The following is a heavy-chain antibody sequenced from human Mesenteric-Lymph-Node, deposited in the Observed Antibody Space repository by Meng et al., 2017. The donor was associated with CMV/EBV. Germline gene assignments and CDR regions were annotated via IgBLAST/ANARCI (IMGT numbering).Heavy chain of an antibody. CDR2: NVASGTNS. V-gene: IGHV3-23*01. J-gene: IGHJ6*02. Sequence: GDSLKISCAASGFTFSDFAMSWVRQAPGRGLEWVSLNVASGTNSNYAHSMKGRFAISRDNSKNRLYLQMNSLRAEDTAVYYCVRARNGSLDVWGQGTTVTVSS. CDR3: VRARNGSLDV. D-gene: IGHD1-1*01. CDR1: GFTFSDFA.